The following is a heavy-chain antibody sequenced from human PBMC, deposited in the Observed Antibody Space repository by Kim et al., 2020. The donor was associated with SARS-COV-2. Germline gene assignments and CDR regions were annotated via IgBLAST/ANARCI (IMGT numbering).Heavy chain of an antibody. V-gene: IGHV1-18*04. CDR1: GYTFTSYG. CDR3: ARLYYDFWSGYAHGFAAGRIDP. J-gene: IGHJ5*02. D-gene: IGHD3-3*01. Sequence: ASVKVSCKASGYTFTSYGISWVRQAPGQGLEWMGWISAYNGNTNYAQKLQGRVTMTTDTSTSTAYMELRSLRSDDTAVYYCARLYYDFWSGYAHGFAAGRIDPWGQGTLVTVSS. CDR2: ISAYNGNT.